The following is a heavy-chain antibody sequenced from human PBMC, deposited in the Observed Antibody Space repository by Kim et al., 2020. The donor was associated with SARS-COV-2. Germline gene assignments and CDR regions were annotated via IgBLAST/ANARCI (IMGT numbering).Heavy chain of an antibody. J-gene: IGHJ4*02. V-gene: IGHV3-73*01. CDR1: GFTFSASA. CDR2: IRSKPNNYAT. Sequence: GGSLRLFCAASGFTFSASAMHWVRQASGKGLEWVGRIRSKPNNYATSYAASVTGRFTISRDDSTNTVYLQMDSLKTDDTAVYFCSRHSGKHGDRGFDNWGQGTLVTVSS. D-gene: IGHD4-17*01. CDR3: SRHSGKHGDRGFDN.